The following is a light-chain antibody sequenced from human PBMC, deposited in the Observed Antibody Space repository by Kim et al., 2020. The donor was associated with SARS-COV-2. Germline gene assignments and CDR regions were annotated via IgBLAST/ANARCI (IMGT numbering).Light chain of an antibody. CDR2: GAS. CDR1: QGLSSSY. J-gene: IGKJ2*01. Sequence: SVTPKERAPLPCQSGQGLSSSYLAWYQQKPGQAPRLLIYGASSRATGSPDRFSGSGSGTDFTLTISRLEPEDFAVYYCQQYGSSDTFGQGTKLEI. CDR3: QQYGSSDT. V-gene: IGKV3-20*01.